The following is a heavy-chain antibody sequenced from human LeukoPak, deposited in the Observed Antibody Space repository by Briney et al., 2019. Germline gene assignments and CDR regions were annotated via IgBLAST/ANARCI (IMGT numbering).Heavy chain of an antibody. CDR2: INWNGGST. J-gene: IGHJ4*02. CDR1: GFTFDDYG. V-gene: IGHV3-20*04. D-gene: IGHD3-10*01. CDR3: ARAPAGVGADY. Sequence: GGSLRLSCAASGFTFDDYGTSWVRQAPGKGLEWVSGINWNGGSTGYADSVRGRFTISRDNAKNSLYLQMNSLRAEDTALYYCARAPAGVGADYWGQGTLVTVSS.